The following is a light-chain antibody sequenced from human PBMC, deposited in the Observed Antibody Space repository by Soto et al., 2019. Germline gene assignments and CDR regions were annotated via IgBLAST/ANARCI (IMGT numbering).Light chain of an antibody. CDR1: SSDVGGYNY. CDR2: EVN. Sequence: QSAPTQPASVSGSPGQSITISCTGTSSDVGGYNYVSWYQQHPGNAPRLMIYEVNNRPSGVPNRFSGSKSGNTASLTISGLQAEDEADYYCSSKPSSRTPFVFGTGTKVTVL. V-gene: IGLV2-14*01. J-gene: IGLJ1*01. CDR3: SSKPSSRTPFV.